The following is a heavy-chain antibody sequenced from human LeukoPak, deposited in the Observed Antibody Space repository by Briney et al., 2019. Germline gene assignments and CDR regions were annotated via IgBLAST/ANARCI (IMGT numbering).Heavy chain of an antibody. CDR3: AKDRAAGAVTTYDS. J-gene: IGHJ4*02. CDR1: GFTFSSYS. V-gene: IGHV3-21*01. Sequence: PGGSLRLSCAASGFTFSSYSMNWVRQAPGKGLEWVSSISSSSSYIYYADSVKGRFTISRDNSKNTLSLHMNSLRAEDTSLYYCAKDRAAGAVTTYDSWGRGTLVTVSS. D-gene: IGHD4-17*01. CDR2: ISSSSSYI.